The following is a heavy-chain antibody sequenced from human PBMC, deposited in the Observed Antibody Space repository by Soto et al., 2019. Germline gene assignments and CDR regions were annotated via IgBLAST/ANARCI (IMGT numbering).Heavy chain of an antibody. CDR3: ASLPRGYYDILTGPLDV. CDR1: GGTFSSYA. J-gene: IGHJ6*02. Sequence: SVKVSCKASGGTFSSYAISWVRQAPGQGLEWMGGIIPIFGTANYAQKFQGRVTITADESTSTAYMELSSLRSEDTAVYYCASLPRGYYDILTGPLDVWGQGTTVTVSS. V-gene: IGHV1-69*13. D-gene: IGHD3-9*01. CDR2: IIPIFGTA.